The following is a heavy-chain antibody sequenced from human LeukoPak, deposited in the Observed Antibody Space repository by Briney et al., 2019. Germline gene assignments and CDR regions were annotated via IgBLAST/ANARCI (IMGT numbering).Heavy chain of an antibody. D-gene: IGHD3-16*02. Sequence: SETLSLTCTVSGGSISSSSYYWGWIRQPPGKGLEWIGSIYYTRSTYYNPSLKSRVTISVDTSKNQFSLKLTSITAADTAIYYCARRIWPDSLGGTSRYRGYFDYWGRGILVTVSS. CDR2: IYYTRST. CDR1: GGSISSSSYY. V-gene: IGHV4-39*01. J-gene: IGHJ4*02. CDR3: ARRIWPDSLGGTSRYRGYFDY.